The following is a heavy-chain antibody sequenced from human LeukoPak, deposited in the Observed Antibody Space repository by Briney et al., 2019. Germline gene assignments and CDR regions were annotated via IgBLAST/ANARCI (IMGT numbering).Heavy chain of an antibody. Sequence: ASVKVSCKASGYTFTGYYMHWVRQAPGQGLEWMGWINPNSGGTNYAQKFQGRVTMTRDTSISTAYMELSRLRSDDTAVYDCATRETVPAAPDYWGQGTLVTVSS. CDR3: ATRETVPAAPDY. V-gene: IGHV1-2*02. D-gene: IGHD2-2*01. CDR2: INPNSGGT. CDR1: GYTFTGYY. J-gene: IGHJ4*02.